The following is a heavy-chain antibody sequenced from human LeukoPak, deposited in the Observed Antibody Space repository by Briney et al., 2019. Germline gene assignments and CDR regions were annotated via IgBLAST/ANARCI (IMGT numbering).Heavy chain of an antibody. CDR3: ATRYYYGSGSYYSVLDY. V-gene: IGHV4-34*01. CDR2: INHSGST. CDR1: GGSFSGYY. Sequence: SETLSLTCAVYGGSFSGYYWSWIRQPPGKGLEWIGEINHSGSTNYNPSLKSRVTISVDTSKNQFSLKLSSVTAADTAVYYCATRYYYGSGSYYSVLDYWGQGTLVTVSP. D-gene: IGHD3-10*01. J-gene: IGHJ4*02.